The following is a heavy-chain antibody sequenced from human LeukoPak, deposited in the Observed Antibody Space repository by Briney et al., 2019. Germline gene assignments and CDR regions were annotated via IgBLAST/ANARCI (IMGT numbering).Heavy chain of an antibody. CDR1: GYTLTRYY. D-gene: IGHD3-22*01. CDR2: NNHNSGGT. Sequence: ASVKVPCQACGYTLTRYYMHWVRQAPGQALEGMGWNNHNSGGTNYVQKLQGRVTMHRDRSLSTAHVELNAQSSDHSAVYYCARVSRYYDSSGFYDYYFDYWGQGTLVTVSS. CDR3: ARVSRYYDSSGFYDYYFDY. V-gene: IGHV1-2*02. J-gene: IGHJ4*02.